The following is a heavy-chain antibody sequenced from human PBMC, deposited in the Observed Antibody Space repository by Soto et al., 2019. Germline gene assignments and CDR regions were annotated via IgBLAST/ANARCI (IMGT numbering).Heavy chain of an antibody. CDR1: GFTFSSDW. CDR3: ARGPRGVYGNDY. Sequence: EVQLVESGGGLVQPGGSLRLSCVASGFTFSSDWMHWVRQGAGKGLVWVSCINMDGSVTNYADSVKGRFTISRDNAKNTVYLQMNSLRVEDTAVYYCARGPRGVYGNDYWGQGALVTVSS. CDR2: INMDGSVT. D-gene: IGHD2-8*02. J-gene: IGHJ4*02. V-gene: IGHV3-74*01.